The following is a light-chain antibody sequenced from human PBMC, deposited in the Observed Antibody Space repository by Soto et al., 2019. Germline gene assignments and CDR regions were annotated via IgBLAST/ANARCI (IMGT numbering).Light chain of an antibody. CDR2: KAS. CDR3: QQYNS. J-gene: IGKJ2*01. V-gene: IGKV1-5*03. Sequence: DIQMTQSPSTLSASVGDRVTITCRASQSISSWLAWYQQKPGKAPKLLIYKASSLESGVPSRFSGSGSGTEFTLTISSLQPDDSATYYCQQYNSFGQGTKVDIK. CDR1: QSISSW.